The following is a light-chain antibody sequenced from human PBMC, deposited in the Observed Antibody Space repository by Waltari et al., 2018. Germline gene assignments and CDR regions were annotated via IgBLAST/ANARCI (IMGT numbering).Light chain of an antibody. Sequence: DIVMTQSPDSLAVSLGERATINCRYSHSLYKTFNNNNYLTWYQQKPGQPPKLLIYWASTRESGVPYRFSGSGSGTDFTLTISSLQAEDVAVYYCQQSFSPPYTFGHGTKLEMK. V-gene: IGKV4-1*01. CDR3: QQSFSPPYT. CDR1: HSLYKTFNNNNY. CDR2: WAS. J-gene: IGKJ2*01.